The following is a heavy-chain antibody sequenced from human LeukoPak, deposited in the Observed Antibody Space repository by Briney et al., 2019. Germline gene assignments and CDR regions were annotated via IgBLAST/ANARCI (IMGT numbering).Heavy chain of an antibody. J-gene: IGHJ4*02. Sequence: GGSLRLSCTASGFTFSSYWMSWVRQAPGKGLEWVANIKQDGSEEYYVDSVKGRFTISRDNAKNSLYLQMNSLRAEDTAVYYCARGLGSRSGAGDYWGQGTPVTVSS. V-gene: IGHV3-7*01. CDR2: IKQDGSEE. CDR3: ARGLGSRSGAGDY. D-gene: IGHD6-6*01. CDR1: GFTFSSYW.